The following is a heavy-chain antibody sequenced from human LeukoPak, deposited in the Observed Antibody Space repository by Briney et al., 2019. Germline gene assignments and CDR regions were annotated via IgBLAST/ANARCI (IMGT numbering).Heavy chain of an antibody. CDR1: GFTXSSSA. V-gene: IGHV3-30-3*01. D-gene: IGHD6-13*01. CDR3: ARDRSSSWYYFDFDY. Sequence: LRLXXXXSGFTXSSSAMHWVRQAPGKGLEWVAIISYDGSNKYCADSVKGRFTISRDNSRNTLYLQMNSLRAEDTAVYYCARDRSSSWYYFDFDYWGQRTLVTVSS. CDR2: ISYDGSNK. J-gene: IGHJ4*02.